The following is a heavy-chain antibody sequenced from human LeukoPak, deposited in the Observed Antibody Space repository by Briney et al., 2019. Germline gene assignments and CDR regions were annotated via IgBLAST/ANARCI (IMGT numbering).Heavy chain of an antibody. CDR2: IKQDGSEK. D-gene: IGHD2-15*01. Sequence: GGSLRLSCAASGFTFNGYWMSWVRQAPGKGLEWVANIKQDGSEKYYVDSVRGRLTISRDSSKNILYLQMNSLRAEDTAVYYCARAVYCSGGGCFWYFDLWGRGTLVTVSS. CDR3: ARAVYCSGGGCFWYFDL. J-gene: IGHJ2*01. V-gene: IGHV3-7*01. CDR1: GFTFNGYW.